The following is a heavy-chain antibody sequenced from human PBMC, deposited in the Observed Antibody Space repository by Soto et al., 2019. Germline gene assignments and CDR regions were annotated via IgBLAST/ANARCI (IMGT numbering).Heavy chain of an antibody. CDR1: GFTFSTYA. CDR2: ITGSGGST. Sequence: EVQLLESGGGLVQPGGSLRLSCAASGFTFSTYAMIWVRQAPGKGLEWVSVITGSGGSTYYADSVKGRFTISRDTSKTTLFLQMNSLRAEDTAVYYCAKARYGDYGGIDYWGQGTMVTVSS. V-gene: IGHV3-23*01. CDR3: AKARYGDYGGIDY. J-gene: IGHJ4*02. D-gene: IGHD4-17*01.